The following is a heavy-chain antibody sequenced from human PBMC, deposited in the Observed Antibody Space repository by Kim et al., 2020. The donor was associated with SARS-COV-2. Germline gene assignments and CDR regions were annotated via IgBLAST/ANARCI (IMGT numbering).Heavy chain of an antibody. CDR3: ARTTSGSMGHYYFGMDV. V-gene: IGHV1-69*04. D-gene: IGHD3-10*01. CDR1: GGSFSTYE. J-gene: IGHJ6*02. CDR2: IIPMRGLA. Sequence: SVKVSCKASGGSFSTYEVNWVRQAPGQGLEWMGKIIPMRGLANYAQKFRGRVTITADEFTNTAYMELSSLTFEDTGVHYCARTTSGSMGHYYFGMDVWG.